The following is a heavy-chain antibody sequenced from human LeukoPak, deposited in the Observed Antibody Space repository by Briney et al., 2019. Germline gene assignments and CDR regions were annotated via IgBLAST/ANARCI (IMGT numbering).Heavy chain of an antibody. D-gene: IGHD1-26*01. CDR1: GGSLSPYY. J-gene: IGHJ1*01. V-gene: IGHV4-59*08. Sequence: SETLSLTCTVSGGSLSPYYWTWIRRPPGKGLEWIGYIYHTGTTRYNPSLNSRVTISVETSKNQFSLRLNSVTAADTAIYYYARLDSGDHGNIPHWGQGTLVTVSS. CDR3: ARLDSGDHGNIPH. CDR2: IYHTGTT.